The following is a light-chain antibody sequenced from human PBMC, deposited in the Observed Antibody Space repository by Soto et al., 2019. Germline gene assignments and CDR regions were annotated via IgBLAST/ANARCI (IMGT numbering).Light chain of an antibody. V-gene: IGKV3-20*01. J-gene: IGKJ1*01. CDR2: KAS. CDR1: QSLRSTY. CDR3: QQYGSSPWT. Sequence: EIVLTQSPDTLSLSPGVRVTLSCRASQSLRSTYLAWYQQKPGQAPRLLIHKASSRATGIPDRFSGSGSGTDFTLTISRLEPEDFAVYYCQQYGSSPWTFGQGTKVDIK.